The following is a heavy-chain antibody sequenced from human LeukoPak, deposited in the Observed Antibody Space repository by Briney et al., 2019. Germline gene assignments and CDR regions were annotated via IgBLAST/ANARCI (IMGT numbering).Heavy chain of an antibody. D-gene: IGHD6-19*01. CDR2: ISGSGGGT. CDR1: GFTFSSYD. V-gene: IGHV3-23*01. J-gene: IGHJ4*02. Sequence: GGSLRLSCAASGFTFSSYDMSWVHQAPGKGLEWVSAISGSGGGTYYADSVKGRFTISRDNSKNTLYLQMNSLRAEDTAVYYCAKFSVAGIYDPNYFDYWGQGTLVTVSS. CDR3: AKFSVAGIYDPNYFDY.